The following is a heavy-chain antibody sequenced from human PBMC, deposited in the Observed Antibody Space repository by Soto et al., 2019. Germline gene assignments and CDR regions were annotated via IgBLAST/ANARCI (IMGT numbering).Heavy chain of an antibody. V-gene: IGHV4-39*01. CDR2: IYYSGST. J-gene: IGHJ4*02. CDR1: GGSISSSGYY. D-gene: IGHD3-10*01. Sequence: QLQLQESGPGLVKPSETLSLTCTVSGGSISSSGYYWGWISQPPGKGLAWIGSIYYSGSTYYNPSLNSRVTISVDTSKNQCALKLSSVSAADTAVYYCARERMVQGVIITPFDYWGQGTLVTVSS. CDR3: ARERMVQGVIITPFDY.